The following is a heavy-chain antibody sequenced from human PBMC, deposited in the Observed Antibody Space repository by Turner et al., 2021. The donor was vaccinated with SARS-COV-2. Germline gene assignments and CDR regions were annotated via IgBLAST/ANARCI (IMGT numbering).Heavy chain of an antibody. V-gene: IGHV4-39*02. J-gene: IGHJ5*02. CDR2: IYKSGGT. CDR3: ARPRALYYLGSGSYSNWFDP. D-gene: IGHD3-10*01. Sequence: QLQLQESGPGLVKPSETLSLTCTVSGGSISSSSYHWGWIRQPPGKGLEWSGSIYKSGGTYYNPSLKSRVTISVDTSKNHFSLKLSSVTAADTAVYYCARPRALYYLGSGSYSNWFDPWGQGTLVSVSS. CDR1: GGSISSSSYH.